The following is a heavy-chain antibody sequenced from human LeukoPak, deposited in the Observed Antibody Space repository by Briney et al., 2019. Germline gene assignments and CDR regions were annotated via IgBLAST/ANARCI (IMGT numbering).Heavy chain of an antibody. CDR3: ARSRFGVAKSGMDV. V-gene: IGHV4-30-4*08. D-gene: IGHD3-3*01. CDR1: GGSISSGDYY. J-gene: IGHJ6*04. CDR2: IYYSGST. Sequence: PSETLSLTCTVSGGSISSGDYYWSWIRQPRGKGLEWIVDIYYSGSTYYNPSLKIRVTISVDTSKNQFSLKLSSVTAADTAVYYCARSRFGVAKSGMDVWGKGTTVTVSS.